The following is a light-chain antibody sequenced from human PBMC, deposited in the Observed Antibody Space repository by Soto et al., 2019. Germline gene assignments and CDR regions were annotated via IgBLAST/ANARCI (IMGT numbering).Light chain of an antibody. CDR3: QQYNNGAF. J-gene: IGKJ2*01. V-gene: IGKV3-15*01. CDR1: QSVSSN. Sequence: EIVMTQSPATLSVSPGERATLSCRASQSVSSNLAWYQQKPGQAPRLLIYGASTRATGIPARFSGSGSGTEFTLTISSLQSEDFAVYYCQQYNNGAFFGQGTKLEIK. CDR2: GAS.